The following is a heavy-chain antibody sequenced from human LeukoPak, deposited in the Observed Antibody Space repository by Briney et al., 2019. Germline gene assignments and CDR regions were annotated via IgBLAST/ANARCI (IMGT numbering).Heavy chain of an antibody. Sequence: KPSETLSLTCTVAGGSISRYCWSWIRQPPGKGMECIGYIYFGGSTNYNPSLKSRLTISVDTSKNQFSLKLSSVTAADTAVYYCARNEVVLDGAFDIWGQGTMVTVSS. CDR2: IYFGGST. V-gene: IGHV4-59*01. CDR1: GGSISRYC. D-gene: IGHD2/OR15-2a*01. CDR3: ARNEVVLDGAFDI. J-gene: IGHJ3*02.